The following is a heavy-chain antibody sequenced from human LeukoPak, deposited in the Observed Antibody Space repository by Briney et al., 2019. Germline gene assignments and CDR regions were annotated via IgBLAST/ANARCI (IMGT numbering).Heavy chain of an antibody. Sequence: ASVKVSCKASGHTFSTSYIHWVRQAPGQGLEWMGLINPSGSSTLYAEKFRGRIIMTRDMSTATDYMELSSLRSEDTAVYYCARDNSIADRGWWFDPWGQGTLVTVSS. J-gene: IGHJ5*02. D-gene: IGHD4-23*01. CDR3: ARDNSIADRGWWFDP. V-gene: IGHV1-46*01. CDR1: GHTFSTSY. CDR2: INPSGSST.